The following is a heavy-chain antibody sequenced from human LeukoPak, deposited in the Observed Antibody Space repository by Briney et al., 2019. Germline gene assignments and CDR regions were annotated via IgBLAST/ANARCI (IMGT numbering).Heavy chain of an antibody. V-gene: IGHV4-39*01. CDR1: GGSISSGSYY. Sequence: SETLSLTCTVSGGSISSGSYYWGWIRQAPGMGLEWIGIFYYKGNTYYNPSLKSRVTISVDTSENQLFLRLTSVTAADTAVYYCARASVAVFDYWGQGTLVTVSS. D-gene: IGHD2-15*01. CDR2: FYYKGNT. J-gene: IGHJ4*02. CDR3: ARASVAVFDY.